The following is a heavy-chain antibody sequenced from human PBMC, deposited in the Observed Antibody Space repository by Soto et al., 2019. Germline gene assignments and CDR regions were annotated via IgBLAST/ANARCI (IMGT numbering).Heavy chain of an antibody. Sequence: EVQLVESGGGLVQPGGSLRLSCAASGFTFSNYDMHWVRQATGKGLEWVSGIGTAGDTYYSGSVKGRFTMSRENAKNSVYLQMHSLSAGDTAVYYCTRVAQGFDYWGQGTLVTVSS. CDR3: TRVAQGFDY. CDR2: IGTAGDT. J-gene: IGHJ4*02. V-gene: IGHV3-13*04. CDR1: GFTFSNYD.